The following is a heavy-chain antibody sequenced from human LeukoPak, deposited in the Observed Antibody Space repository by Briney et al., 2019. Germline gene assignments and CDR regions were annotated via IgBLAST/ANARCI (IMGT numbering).Heavy chain of an antibody. J-gene: IGHJ6*03. D-gene: IGHD4-17*01. CDR3: ARGVTNYYYYYMDV. Sequence: SETLSLNCTVSGGSISSYYWSWIRQPAGKALEWIGRIYASGSTNYNPSLKSRVTMSVDTSKNQFSLKLSSVTAADTAVYYCARGVTNYYYYYMDVWGKGTTVTVSS. CDR1: GGSISSYY. CDR2: IYASGST. V-gene: IGHV4-4*07.